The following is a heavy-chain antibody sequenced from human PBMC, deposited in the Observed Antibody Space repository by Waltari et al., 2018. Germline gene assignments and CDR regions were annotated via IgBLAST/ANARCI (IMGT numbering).Heavy chain of an antibody. D-gene: IGHD3-3*01. CDR3: ARGRGFLESLMY. J-gene: IGHJ4*02. CDR2: MNPKSGNS. V-gene: IGHV1-8*02. Sequence: QVHLAQSGAEVRKPGASVKVSCKASGYTFASYDIHWVRQATGQGLEWMGWMNPKSGNSGYAQKFQGRGTLTRNTSIPTAYMEVSSLRSEDTALYYCARGRGFLESLMYWGQGTLVTVSS. CDR1: GYTFASYD.